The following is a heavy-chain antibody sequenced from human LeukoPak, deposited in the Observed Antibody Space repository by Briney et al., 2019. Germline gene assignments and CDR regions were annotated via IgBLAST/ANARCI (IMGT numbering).Heavy chain of an antibody. CDR1: GFTFSSYW. CDR2: IKQDGSEK. CDR3: ARVGYCSGGSCYVPFDY. V-gene: IGHV3-7*03. D-gene: IGHD2-15*01. J-gene: IGHJ4*02. Sequence: GGSLRLSCAASGFTFSSYWMSWVRQAPGKGLEWVANIKQDGSEKYYVDSVKGRFTISRDNAKNSLYLQMNSLRAEDTVVYYCARVGYCSGGSCYVPFDYWGQGTLVTVSS.